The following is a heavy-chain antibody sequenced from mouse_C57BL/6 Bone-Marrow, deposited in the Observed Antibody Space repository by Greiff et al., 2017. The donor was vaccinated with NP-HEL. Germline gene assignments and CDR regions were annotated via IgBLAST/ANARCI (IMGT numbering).Heavy chain of an antibody. CDR2: IYPRSGNT. D-gene: IGHD1-2*01. V-gene: IGHV1-81*01. CDR1: GYTFTSYG. Sequence: QVQLQQSGAELARPGASVKLSCKASGYTFTSYGISWVKQRTGQGLEWIGEIYPRSGNTYYNEKFKGKATLTADKSSSTAYMELRSLTSEDSAVYFCASGHYYCTSYYFDDWGQGTTLTVSS. CDR3: ASGHYYCTSYYFDD. J-gene: IGHJ2*01.